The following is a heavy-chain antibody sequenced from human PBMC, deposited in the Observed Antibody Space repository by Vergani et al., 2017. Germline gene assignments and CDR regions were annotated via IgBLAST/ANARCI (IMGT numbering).Heavy chain of an antibody. V-gene: IGHV4-34*01. CDR2: INHSGST. D-gene: IGHD2-15*01. CDR3: ARGTMVLVVVAATRSWFDP. J-gene: IGHJ5*02. Sequence: QVQLQESGPGLVKPSETLSLTCTVYGGSFSGYYWSWIRQPPGKGLEWIGEINHSGSTNYNPSLKSRVTISVDTSKNQFSLKLSSVTAADTAVYYCARGTMVLVVVAATRSWFDPWGQGTLVTVSS. CDR1: GGSFSGYY.